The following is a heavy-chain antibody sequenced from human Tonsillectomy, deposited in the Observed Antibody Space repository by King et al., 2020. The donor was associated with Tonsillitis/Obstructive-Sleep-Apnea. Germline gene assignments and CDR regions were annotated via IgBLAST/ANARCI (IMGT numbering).Heavy chain of an antibody. Sequence: DVQLVESGGGLVQPGGSLRLSCAASGFTFSSYAMSWVRQAPGKGLEWVSGISGSGGNTYYPDSVKGRFTISWDNSKNTLYLQMKSLRAEDTAVFYCAKVFSTLPTTKTFDYWGQGTVVTVSS. CDR2: ISGSGGNT. J-gene: IGHJ4*02. CDR1: GFTFSSYA. D-gene: IGHD4-17*01. CDR3: AKVFSTLPTTKTFDY. V-gene: IGHV3-23*04.